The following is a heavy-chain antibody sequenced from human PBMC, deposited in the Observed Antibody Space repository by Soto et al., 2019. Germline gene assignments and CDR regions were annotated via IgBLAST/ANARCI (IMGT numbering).Heavy chain of an antibody. J-gene: IGHJ5*02. CDR1: GFTVSSNY. CDR3: ARVLWFGELLYHPWFDP. D-gene: IGHD3-10*01. V-gene: IGHV3-66*01. Sequence: GGSLRLSCAASGFTVSSNYMSWVRQAPGKGLEWVSVIYSGGSTYYADSVKGRFTISRDNSKNSLYLQMNSLRAEDTAVYYCARVLWFGELLYHPWFDPWGQGTLVTVSS. CDR2: IYSGGST.